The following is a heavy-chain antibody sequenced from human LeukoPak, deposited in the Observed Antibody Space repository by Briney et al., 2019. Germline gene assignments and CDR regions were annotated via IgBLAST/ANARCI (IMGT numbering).Heavy chain of an antibody. CDR3: AKVRGVALADDAFDI. Sequence: ASVKVSCKASGYTFTGYYMHWVRQAPGQGLEWMGWINPNSGGTNYAQKFQGWVTMTRDTSISTAYMELSRLRSDDTAVYYCAKVRGVALADDAFDIWGQGTMVTVSS. J-gene: IGHJ3*02. CDR1: GYTFTGYY. D-gene: IGHD2-15*01. V-gene: IGHV1-2*04. CDR2: INPNSGGT.